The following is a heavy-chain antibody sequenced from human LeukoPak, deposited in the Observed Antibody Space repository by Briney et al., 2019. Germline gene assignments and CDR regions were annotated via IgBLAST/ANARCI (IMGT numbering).Heavy chain of an antibody. J-gene: IGHJ4*02. V-gene: IGHV4-61*02. Sequence: SETLSLTCTVSGGSISSGSYYWSWIRQPAGKGLEWIGRIYTSGSTNYNPSLKSRVTISVDTSKNQFSLKLSSVTAADTAVYYCARMASKMIVGTRPRYPYFDYWGQGTLVTVSS. CDR1: GGSISSGSYY. D-gene: IGHD3-22*01. CDR2: IYTSGST. CDR3: ARMASKMIVGTRPRYPYFDY.